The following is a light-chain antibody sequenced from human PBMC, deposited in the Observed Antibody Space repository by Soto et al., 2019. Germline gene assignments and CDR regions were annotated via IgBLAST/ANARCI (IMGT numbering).Light chain of an antibody. CDR1: SSNIGAGYD. Sequence: QSVLTQPPSVSGAPGQRVTVSCTGNSSNIGAGYDVHWYQQIPGTAPKLLIYSNNNRPSGVPDRFSGSKSGTSASLAITGLQADDEADYYCQSYDSSLSGSVVFGGGTKLTVL. V-gene: IGLV1-40*01. CDR2: SNN. CDR3: QSYDSSLSGSVV. J-gene: IGLJ2*01.